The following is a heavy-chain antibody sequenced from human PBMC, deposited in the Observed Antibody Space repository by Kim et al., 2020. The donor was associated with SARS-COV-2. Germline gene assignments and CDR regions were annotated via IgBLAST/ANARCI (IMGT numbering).Heavy chain of an antibody. CDR2: LYYSGST. D-gene: IGHD2-2*01. CDR3: VRLGCSATSCTTFDS. J-gene: IGHJ4*02. Sequence: SETLSLTCSVFGGSISSYYWSWIRQPPGKGLEWIGYLYYSGSTNYNPSLKSRVTISVDTSKNQFSLKLSFVTAADTAMYYCVRLGCSATSCTTFDSWGQG. V-gene: IGHV4-59*08. CDR1: GGSISSYY.